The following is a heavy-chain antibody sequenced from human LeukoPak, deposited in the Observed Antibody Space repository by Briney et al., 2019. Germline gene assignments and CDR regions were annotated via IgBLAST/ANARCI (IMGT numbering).Heavy chain of an antibody. CDR1: GYSISSGYY. CDR3: ARDLLTLAPRLGKGEKDY. D-gene: IGHD7-27*01. CDR2: IYHSGST. Sequence: SETLSLTCTVSGYSISSGYYWGWIRQPPGKGLEWIGSIYHSGSTYYNPSLKSRVTISVDTSKNQFSLKLSSATAADTAVYYCARDLLTLAPRLGKGEKDYWGQGTLVTVSS. J-gene: IGHJ4*02. V-gene: IGHV4-38-2*02.